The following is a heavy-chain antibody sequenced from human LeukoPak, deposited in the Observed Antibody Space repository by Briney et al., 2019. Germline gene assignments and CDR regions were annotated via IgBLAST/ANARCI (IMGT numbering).Heavy chain of an antibody. J-gene: IGHJ6*02. CDR2: INHSGST. CDR1: GGSFSGYY. CDR3: ARAQSLNSYGMDV. V-gene: IGHV4-34*01. D-gene: IGHD2/OR15-2a*01. Sequence: SETLSLTCAVYGGSFSGYYWSWIRQPPGEGLEWIGEINHSGSTNYNPSLKSRVTISVDTSKNQFSLKLSSVTAADTAVYYCARAQSLNSYGMDVWGQGTTITVSS.